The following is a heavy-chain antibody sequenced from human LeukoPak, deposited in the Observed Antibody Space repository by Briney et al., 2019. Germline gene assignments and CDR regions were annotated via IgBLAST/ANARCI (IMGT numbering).Heavy chain of an antibody. CDR1: GGTFSSYA. V-gene: IGHV1-69*01. D-gene: IGHD5-18*01. J-gene: IGHJ4*02. CDR2: IIPIFGTA. Sequence: SVKVSCKASGGTFSSYAISWVRQAPGQGLERMGGIIPIFGTANYAQKFQGRVTITADESTSTAYMELSSLRSEDTAVYYCARSWIQLWLLLDYWGQGTLVTVSS. CDR3: ARSWIQLWLLLDY.